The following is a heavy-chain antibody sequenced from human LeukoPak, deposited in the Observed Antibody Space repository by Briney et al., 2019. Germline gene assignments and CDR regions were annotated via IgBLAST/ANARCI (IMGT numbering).Heavy chain of an antibody. V-gene: IGHV3-30-3*01. D-gene: IGHD6-13*01. CDR2: ISYDGSNK. CDR3: ARVRTPYSSSWYVDY. J-gene: IGHJ4*02. Sequence: GGSLRLSCAASGFTFSSYAMHWVRQAPGKGLEWVAVISYDGSNKYYADSVKGRFTISRDNSKNTPYLQMNSLRAEDTAVYYCARVRTPYSSSWYVDYWGQGTLVTVSS. CDR1: GFTFSSYA.